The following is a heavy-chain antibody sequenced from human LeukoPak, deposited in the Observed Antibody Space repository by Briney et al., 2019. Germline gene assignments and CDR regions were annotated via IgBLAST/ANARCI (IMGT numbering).Heavy chain of an antibody. J-gene: IGHJ6*02. CDR2: IYPGDSDT. V-gene: IGHV5-51*01. D-gene: IGHD3-22*01. CDR1: GYSFTSYW. CDR3: ARYDDDSSGYYSYGMDV. Sequence: GESLKISCKGSGYSFTSYWIGWVRQMPGKGLEWMGIIYPGDSDTRYSPSFQGQVTISADKSISTAYLQWSSLKASDTAMYYCARYDDDSSGYYSYGMDVWGQGTTVTVSS.